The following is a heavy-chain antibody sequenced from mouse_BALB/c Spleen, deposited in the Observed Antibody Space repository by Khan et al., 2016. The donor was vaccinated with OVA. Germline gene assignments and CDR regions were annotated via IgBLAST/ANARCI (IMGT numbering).Heavy chain of an antibody. CDR1: GDSITSGY. CDR3: ARWIYRYDGYFDY. V-gene: IGHV3-8*02. D-gene: IGHD2-14*01. CDR2: INYSGST. Sequence: EVQLQESGPSLVKPSQTLSLTCSVTGDSITSGYWNWIRKFPGNKLEYMGYINYSGSTYYNPSLKSRISITRDTSKNQYYLQLNSVTSEDTATYYCARWIYRYDGYFDYWGQGTTLTVSS. J-gene: IGHJ2*01.